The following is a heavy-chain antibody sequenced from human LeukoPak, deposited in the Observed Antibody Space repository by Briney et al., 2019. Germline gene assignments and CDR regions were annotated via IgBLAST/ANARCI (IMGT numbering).Heavy chain of an antibody. Sequence: GGSLRLSCVASGFTFSSYWMCWVRQAPGEGLEWVANIKQDGSEKYYVDSVKGRFTISRDNVKNSLYLQMNSLRAEDTAVYYCARGSNWAFDYWGQGTLVTVSS. D-gene: IGHD6-13*01. J-gene: IGHJ4*02. CDR3: ARGSNWAFDY. CDR2: IKQDGSEK. V-gene: IGHV3-7*01. CDR1: GFTFSSYW.